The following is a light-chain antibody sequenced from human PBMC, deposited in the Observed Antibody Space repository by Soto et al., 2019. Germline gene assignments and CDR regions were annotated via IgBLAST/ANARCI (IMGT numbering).Light chain of an antibody. J-gene: IGKJ4*01. V-gene: IGKV3-20*01. Sequence: EIVLTQSPGTLSLSPGERATLSCRASESVRDNYLAWYQQRSGQAPRLVIYGASSRASAVPDRFSGSGSGADFTLTISRLEPEDFAVYYCQQYGSSPLTVGGGTKVDSK. CDR2: GAS. CDR1: ESVRDNY. CDR3: QQYGSSPLT.